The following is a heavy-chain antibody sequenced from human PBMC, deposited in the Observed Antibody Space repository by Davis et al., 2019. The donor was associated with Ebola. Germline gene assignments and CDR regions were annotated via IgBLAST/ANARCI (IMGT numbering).Heavy chain of an antibody. CDR1: GYTLTELS. CDR3: ARGGSGMDV. J-gene: IGHJ6*02. CDR2: MNPNSGNT. V-gene: IGHV1-8*01. Sequence: ASVKVSCKVSGYTLTELSMHWVRQATGQGLEWMGWMNPNSGNTGYAQKFQGRVTMTRNTSISTAYMELSSLRSEDTAVYYCARGGSGMDVWGQGTTVTVSS.